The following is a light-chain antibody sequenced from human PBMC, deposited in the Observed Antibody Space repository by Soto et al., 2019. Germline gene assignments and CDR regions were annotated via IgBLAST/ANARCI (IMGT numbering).Light chain of an antibody. CDR3: QQIYRYPLT. CDR1: QGISRY. CDR2: EAS. J-gene: IGKJ4*01. Sequence: PLTQSPSSLSASVGDGVTITCRASQGISRYLAWYQQKPGKVPKLMISEASTLESGVPSRFSGSGFGTDFTLTISSLQPEDFAIYYCQQIYRYPLTFGGGTKVEIK. V-gene: IGKV1-9*01.